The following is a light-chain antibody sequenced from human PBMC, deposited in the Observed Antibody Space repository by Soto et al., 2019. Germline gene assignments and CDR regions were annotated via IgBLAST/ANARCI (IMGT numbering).Light chain of an antibody. V-gene: IGKV3-15*01. CDR2: GAS. J-gene: IGKJ1*01. Sequence: EIVMTQSPATLSVSPGERATLSCRASQSVGSDLAWYQQKPGQAPRLLIYGASTGATGVPARFSGSGSGTEFTLTISSLQSEDFAVYYCQQYNKWPWTFGQGTFGQGTKVDIK. CDR1: QSVGSD. CDR3: QQYNKWPWTFGQGT.